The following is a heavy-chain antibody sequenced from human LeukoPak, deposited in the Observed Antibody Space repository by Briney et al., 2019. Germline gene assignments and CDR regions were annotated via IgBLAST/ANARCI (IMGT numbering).Heavy chain of an antibody. Sequence: PGGSLRLSCAASGFTFNNYAMSWVRQAPGKGLEWVSTGGTGSGTYYADSVKGRFTVSRDNSKSTLYLQMSSLRVEDTAVYYCAAKVAGRRAFDYWGQGILVTVSS. CDR1: GFTFNNYA. CDR3: AAKVAGRRAFDY. V-gene: IGHV3-23*01. D-gene: IGHD1-26*01. CDR2: GGTGSGT. J-gene: IGHJ4*02.